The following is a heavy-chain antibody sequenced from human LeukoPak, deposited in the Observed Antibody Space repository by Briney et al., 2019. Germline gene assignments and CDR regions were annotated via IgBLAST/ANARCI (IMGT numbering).Heavy chain of an antibody. Sequence: GASVKVSCKASGGTFSSYAISWVRQAPGQGLEWMGGIIPIFGTVNYAQKFQGRVTMTRNTSISTAYMELSSLRSEDTAVYYCARVRLIAAAGTLGYWGQGTLVTVSS. V-gene: IGHV1-69*05. CDR3: ARVRLIAAAGTLGY. J-gene: IGHJ4*02. CDR2: IIPIFGTV. CDR1: GGTFSSYA. D-gene: IGHD6-13*01.